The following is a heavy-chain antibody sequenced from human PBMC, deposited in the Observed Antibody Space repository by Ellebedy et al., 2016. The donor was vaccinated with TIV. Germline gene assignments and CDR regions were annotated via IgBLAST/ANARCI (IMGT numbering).Heavy chain of an antibody. Sequence: GESLKISXAASGFTFSSYAMHWVRQAPGKGLEWVAVISYDGSNKYYADSVKGRFTISRDNSKNTLYLQMNSLRAEDTAVYYCARDDLTEAAYGMDVWGQGTTVTVSS. V-gene: IGHV3-30-3*01. D-gene: IGHD3-16*01. J-gene: IGHJ6*02. CDR1: GFTFSSYA. CDR2: ISYDGSNK. CDR3: ARDDLTEAAYGMDV.